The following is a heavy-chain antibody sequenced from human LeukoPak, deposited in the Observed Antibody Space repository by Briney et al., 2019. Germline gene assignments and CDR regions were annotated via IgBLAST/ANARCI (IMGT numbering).Heavy chain of an antibody. Sequence: GESLKISCKGSGYSFTSYWISWVRQMPGKGREWMGRIDPSDSYTNYSPSFQGHVTISADKSISTAYLQWSSLKASDTAMYYCARHPRRFGALTPIDYWGQGTLVTVSS. V-gene: IGHV5-10-1*01. J-gene: IGHJ4*02. CDR1: GYSFTSYW. CDR2: IDPSDSYT. CDR3: ARHPRRFGALTPIDY. D-gene: IGHD3-10*01.